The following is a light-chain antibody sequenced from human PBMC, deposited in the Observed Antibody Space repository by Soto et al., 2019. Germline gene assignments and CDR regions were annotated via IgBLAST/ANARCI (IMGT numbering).Light chain of an antibody. J-gene: IGKJ4*01. CDR2: WAF. V-gene: IGKV4-1*01. Sequence: IVMTQSPDSLAVSLGERATINCKSSQSLFYSSNSKHYLAWYQQKVGQSPKLLISWAFTRESGVPDRFSASGSGTNFTLTISSLQAEDVAVYYSQQYYSVPQLTFGGGTKVEIK. CDR3: QQYYSVPQLT. CDR1: QSLFYSSNSKHY.